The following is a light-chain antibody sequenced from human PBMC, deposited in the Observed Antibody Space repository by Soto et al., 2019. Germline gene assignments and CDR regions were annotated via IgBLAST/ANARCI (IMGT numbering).Light chain of an antibody. Sequence: DIQMTQSPFSLSASVGDRVTITCRASQSISSYLNWYQQKPGKAPKLLIYAASRLQSGVPSSFSGSGSGTDFTLTISSLQPEDFATYYCQQSYSTPGFTFGPGTKVDIK. J-gene: IGKJ3*01. CDR1: QSISSY. V-gene: IGKV1-39*01. CDR3: QQSYSTPGFT. CDR2: AAS.